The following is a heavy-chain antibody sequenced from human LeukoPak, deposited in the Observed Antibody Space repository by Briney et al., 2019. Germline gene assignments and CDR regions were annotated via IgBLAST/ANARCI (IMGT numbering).Heavy chain of an antibody. CDR1: GYTFTSYG. V-gene: IGHV1-18*01. J-gene: IGHJ6*02. CDR2: ISAYNGNT. D-gene: IGHD3-3*01. CDR3: ARDSLTIFGVVIIAPFNYYYYYGMDV. Sequence: ASVKVSCKASGYTFTSYGISWVRQAPGQGLEWMGWISAYNGNTNYAQKLQGRVTVTTDTPTSTAYMELRSLRSDDTAVYYCARDSLTIFGVVIIAPFNYYYYYGMDVWGQGTTVTVSS.